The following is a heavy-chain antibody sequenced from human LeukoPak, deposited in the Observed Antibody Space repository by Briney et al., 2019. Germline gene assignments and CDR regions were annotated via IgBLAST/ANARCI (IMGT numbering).Heavy chain of an antibody. CDR3: ATDDYNNYTSPFDY. D-gene: IGHD4-11*01. Sequence: PGGSLRLSCAASGFTFSGYGMHWVRQAPGKGLEWVAVISDEGGKKYYADSVKGRFTISRDNSKNTLYLQMDSLRAEDTAVYYCATDDYNNYTSPFDYWGQGTLVTVSS. CDR2: ISDEGGKK. V-gene: IGHV3-30*03. J-gene: IGHJ4*02. CDR1: GFTFSGYG.